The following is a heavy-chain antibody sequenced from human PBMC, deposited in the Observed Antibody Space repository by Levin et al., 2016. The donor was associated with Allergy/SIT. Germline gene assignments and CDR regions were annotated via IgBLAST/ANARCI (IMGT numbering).Heavy chain of an antibody. D-gene: IGHD2-15*01. CDR3: ARGKEAGATLFDL. J-gene: IGHJ4*02. V-gene: IGHV1-69*04. CDR1: GGTFSRDA. Sequence: SVKVSCKASGGTFSRDAISWVRQAPGQGLEWMGRIVPILGIATYAQRFQGKVTITADKSTNTVYMELTNLRSEDTAVYYCARGKEAGATLFDLWGQGTLVIVSS. CDR2: IVPILGIA.